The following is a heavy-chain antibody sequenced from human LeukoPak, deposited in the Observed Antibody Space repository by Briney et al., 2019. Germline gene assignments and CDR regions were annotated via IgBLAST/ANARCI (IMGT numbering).Heavy chain of an antibody. Sequence: SETLSLTCTVSGYSISSGYYWGWIRQPPGKGLEWIGSIYHSGSTYYNPSLKSRVTISVDTSKNQFSLKLSSVTAADTAVYYCVKNGGSSWYEDWFDPWGQGTLVTVSS. V-gene: IGHV4-38-2*02. J-gene: IGHJ5*02. CDR3: VKNGGSSWYEDWFDP. CDR2: IYHSGST. D-gene: IGHD6-13*01. CDR1: GYSISSGYY.